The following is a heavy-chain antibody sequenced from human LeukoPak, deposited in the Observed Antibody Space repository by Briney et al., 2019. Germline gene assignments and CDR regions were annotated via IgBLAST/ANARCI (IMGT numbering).Heavy chain of an antibody. Sequence: GGSLRLSCAASGFTFSSDAMNWVRQAPGKVLEWVSVISASGGTTYYADSVNGRFTISRDNSRHTLYLQMNSLRAEDTAVYYCAKGQWLRNDYWGQGTLVTVSS. J-gene: IGHJ4*02. CDR2: ISASGGTT. D-gene: IGHD6-19*01. CDR3: AKGQWLRNDY. CDR1: GFTFSSDA. V-gene: IGHV3-23*01.